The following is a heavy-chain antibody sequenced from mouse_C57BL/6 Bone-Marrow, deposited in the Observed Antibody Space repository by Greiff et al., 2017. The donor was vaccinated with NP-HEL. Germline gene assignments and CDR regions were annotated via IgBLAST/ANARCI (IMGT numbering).Heavy chain of an antibody. CDR2: ISDGGSYT. Sequence: EVKLMESGGGLVKPGGSLKLSCAASGFTFSSYAMSWVRQTPEKRLEWVATISDGGSYTYYPDSVKGRFTISRDNAKNTLYLQMSSLRSEDTALYYCARRGFFYFDYWGQGTTLTVSS. CDR1: GFTFSSYA. CDR3: ARRGFFYFDY. J-gene: IGHJ2*01. V-gene: IGHV5-9-2*01. D-gene: IGHD3-1*01.